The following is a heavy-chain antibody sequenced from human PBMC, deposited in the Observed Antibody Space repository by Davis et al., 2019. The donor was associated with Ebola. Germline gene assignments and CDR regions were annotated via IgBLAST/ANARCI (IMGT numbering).Heavy chain of an antibody. Sequence: ASVKVSCKASGYTFSDYYMHWMRQAPGQGLEWMGWINPKSGGTNYAQKFQGRVTMHRGTSITTAYMEMSRLRSDDTAVYYCARGDIIVVPAAILHFWGQGTLVTVSS. V-gene: IGHV1-2*02. CDR1: GYTFSDYY. D-gene: IGHD2-2*02. CDR3: ARGDIIVVPAAILHF. J-gene: IGHJ4*02. CDR2: INPKSGGT.